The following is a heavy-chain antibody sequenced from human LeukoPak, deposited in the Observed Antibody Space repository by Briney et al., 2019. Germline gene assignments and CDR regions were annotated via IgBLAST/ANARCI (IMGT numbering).Heavy chain of an antibody. CDR2: IYYSGRT. Sequence: TSETLSLTCTVSGGSISSYYWSWIRQPPGKGLEWIGEIYYSGRTNYNPSLKSRSTISVDTSKKQFSLRLNSVTAADTAVYYCARDSDDYCSGDTCYYHGMDVWGQGTTVTVSS. CDR3: ARDSDDYCSGDTCYYHGMDV. J-gene: IGHJ6*02. CDR1: GGSISSYY. D-gene: IGHD2-15*01. V-gene: IGHV4-59*01.